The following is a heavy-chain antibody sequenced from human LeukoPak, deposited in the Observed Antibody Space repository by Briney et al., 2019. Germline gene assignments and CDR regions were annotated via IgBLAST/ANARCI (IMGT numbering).Heavy chain of an antibody. V-gene: IGHV4-59*01. CDR3: ARDANFGGAPSVFDP. D-gene: IGHD3-3*01. CDR2: IYYSGST. Sequence: SETLSLTCTVSGGSISSYYWSWIRQPPGKGLEWIGYIYYSGSTNYNPSLKSRVTISVDTSKNQFSLKLSSVTAADTAVYYCARDANFGGAPSVFDPWGQGTLVTVSS. CDR1: GGSISSYY. J-gene: IGHJ5*02.